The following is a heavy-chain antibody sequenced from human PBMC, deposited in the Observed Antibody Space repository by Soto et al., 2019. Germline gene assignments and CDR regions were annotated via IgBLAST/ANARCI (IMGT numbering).Heavy chain of an antibody. J-gene: IGHJ2*01. CDR3: ARSPQPTRGIHWYFDL. D-gene: IGHD1-26*01. Sequence: QVQLVESGGGVVQPGRSLGLSCAASGFTFNTYGMHWVRQAPGKGLEWVAAISYDGINKYYVDSVKGRFTISRDNSKNALYVQMNSLRAEDTALYYCARSPQPTRGIHWYFDLWGRGLLVTVSS. CDR1: GFTFNTYG. CDR2: ISYDGINK. V-gene: IGHV3-30*03.